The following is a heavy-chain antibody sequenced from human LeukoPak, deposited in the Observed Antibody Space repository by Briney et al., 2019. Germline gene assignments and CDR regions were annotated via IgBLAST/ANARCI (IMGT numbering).Heavy chain of an antibody. CDR2: INHSVST. J-gene: IGHJ4*02. V-gene: IGHV4-34*01. CDR3: ARSKRAPRDFYY. CDR1: GGSFSGYY. Sequence: SETLSLTCAVYGGSFSGYYWSWIRQPQGEGLEWIGEINHSVSTNYNPSLTSRVTISIDTSKNQFSLKLSSVTAADTAVYYCARSKRAPRDFYYWGQGTLFTVSS. D-gene: IGHD4-11*01.